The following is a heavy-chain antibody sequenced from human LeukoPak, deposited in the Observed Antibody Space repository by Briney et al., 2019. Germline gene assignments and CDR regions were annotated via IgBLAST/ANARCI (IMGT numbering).Heavy chain of an antibody. Sequence: SETLSLTCTVSGGSLSSYYWSWMRQPAGKGLEWIGRIYTSGSTNYNPSLKSRVTMSVDTSKNQFSLKLSSVTAADTAVYYCARPRHCSSTSCYSFDPWGQGTLVTVSS. J-gene: IGHJ5*02. CDR3: ARPRHCSSTSCYSFDP. CDR2: IYTSGST. D-gene: IGHD2-2*01. CDR1: GGSLSSYY. V-gene: IGHV4-4*07.